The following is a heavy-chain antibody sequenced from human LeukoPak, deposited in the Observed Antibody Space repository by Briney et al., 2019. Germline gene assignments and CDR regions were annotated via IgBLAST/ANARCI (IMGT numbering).Heavy chain of an antibody. D-gene: IGHD4-11*01. J-gene: IGHJ4*02. CDR1: GFTFSSYA. CDR2: ISSSSSYI. CDR3: ASERLEYSNYATVDY. V-gene: IGHV3-21*01. Sequence: GGSLRLSCAASGFTFSSYAMSWVRQAPGKGLEWVSSISSSSSYIYYADSVKGRFTISRDNAKNSLYLQMNSLRAEDTAVYYCASERLEYSNYATVDYWGQGTLVTVSS.